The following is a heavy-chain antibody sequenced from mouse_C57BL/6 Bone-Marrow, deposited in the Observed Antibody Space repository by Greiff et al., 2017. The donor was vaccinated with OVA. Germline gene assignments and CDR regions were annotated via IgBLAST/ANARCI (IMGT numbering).Heavy chain of an antibody. CDR3: ARRYHRGNYAMDY. D-gene: IGHD3-1*01. Sequence: VQLKESGPELVKPGASVKIPCKASGYTFTDYNMDWVKQSHGKSLEWIGDINPNNGGTIYNQKFKGKATLTVDKSSSTAYMELRSLTSEDTAVYYCARRYHRGNYAMDYWGQGTSVTVSS. V-gene: IGHV1-18*01. J-gene: IGHJ4*01. CDR1: GYTFTDYN. CDR2: INPNNGGT.